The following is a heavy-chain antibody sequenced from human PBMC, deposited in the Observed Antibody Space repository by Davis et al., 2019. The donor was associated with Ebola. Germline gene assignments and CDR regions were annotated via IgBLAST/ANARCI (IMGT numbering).Heavy chain of an antibody. D-gene: IGHD1-26*01. CDR1: GFIFSRNA. Sequence: GESLKISCEASGFIFSRNAMSWVRQAPGKGPEWVSGISGGGDVTYYADSVKGRFTISRDNSKNTMYLQMNSLGADDTAVYYCATDWWGRLFYFDYWGQGTLVTVSS. CDR3: ATDWWGRLFYFDY. J-gene: IGHJ4*02. V-gene: IGHV3-23*01. CDR2: ISGGGDVT.